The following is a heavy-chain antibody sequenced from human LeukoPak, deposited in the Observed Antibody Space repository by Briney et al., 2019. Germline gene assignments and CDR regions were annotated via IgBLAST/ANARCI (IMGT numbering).Heavy chain of an antibody. J-gene: IGHJ4*02. V-gene: IGHV3-53*01. D-gene: IGHD2-15*01. CDR1: GFTVSSNY. CDR3: ARDMRCSAGSCQSR. CDR2: IYSGGTT. Sequence: PGGSLRLSCAASGFTVSSNYMSWVRQAPGKGLEWVSLIYSGGTTYYADSVKGRFTISRDNSKNTLYLQMNSLRAEDTAVYYCARDMRCSAGSCQSRWGQGTLVTVSS.